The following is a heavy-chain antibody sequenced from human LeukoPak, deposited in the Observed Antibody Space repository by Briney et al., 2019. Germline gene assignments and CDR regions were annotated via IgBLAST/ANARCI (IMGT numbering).Heavy chain of an antibody. CDR2: IIPILGIA. Sequence: SVKVSCKASGGTFSSYAISWVRQASGQGLEWMGRIIPILGIANYAQKFQGRVTITADKSTSTAYMELSSLRSEDTAVYYCARVGYYGSGIDYWGQGTLVTVSS. CDR1: GGTFSSYA. V-gene: IGHV1-69*04. CDR3: ARVGYYGSGIDY. D-gene: IGHD3-10*01. J-gene: IGHJ4*02.